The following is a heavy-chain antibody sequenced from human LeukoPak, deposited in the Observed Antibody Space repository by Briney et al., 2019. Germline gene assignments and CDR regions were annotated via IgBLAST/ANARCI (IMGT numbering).Heavy chain of an antibody. J-gene: IGHJ6*04. Sequence: SSETLSLTCTVSGGSISSSSYYGSWIRQPAGKGLEWIGRIYASGSTNYNPSLKSRVTMSVDTSKNQFSLKLSSVTAADTAVYYCARVDRRDAKMDVWGKGTTVTVSS. CDR1: GGSISSSSYY. V-gene: IGHV4-61*02. CDR2: IYASGST. CDR3: ARVDRRDAKMDV.